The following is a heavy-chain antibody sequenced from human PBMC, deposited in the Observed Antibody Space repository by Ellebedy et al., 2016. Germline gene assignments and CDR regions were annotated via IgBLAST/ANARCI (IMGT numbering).Heavy chain of an antibody. CDR1: GFSVSSNY. J-gene: IGHJ4*02. CDR3: AKDLHHWSANDF. Sequence: GESLKISCVVSGFSVSSNYLSWVRQAPGKGLEWVSVIYAGGSTFYADSVKGRFTISRDNSRNTMYLQMTSLRAEDTAVYYCAKDLHHWSANDFWGQGTLVTVSS. V-gene: IGHV3-66*01. D-gene: IGHD3-3*01. CDR2: IYAGGST.